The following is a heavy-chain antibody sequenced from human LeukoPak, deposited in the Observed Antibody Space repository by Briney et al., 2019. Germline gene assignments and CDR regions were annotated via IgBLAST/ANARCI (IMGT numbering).Heavy chain of an antibody. CDR1: GYTFIGYY. CDR3: ARDLFYSVSGTYYNVGRVFNY. Sequence: ASVKVSCKASGYTFIGYYMHWVRQAPGQGLEWMGWINPNSGGTNYAQKFQGRVTMTRDTSISTAYMELSRLRSDDTAVYYCARDLFYSVSGTYYNVGRVFNYWGQGTLVTVSS. CDR2: INPNSGGT. J-gene: IGHJ4*02. D-gene: IGHD3-10*01. V-gene: IGHV1-2*02.